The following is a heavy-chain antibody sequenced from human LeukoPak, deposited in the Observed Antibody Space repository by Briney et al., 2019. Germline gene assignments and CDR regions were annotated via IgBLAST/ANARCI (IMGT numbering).Heavy chain of an antibody. CDR3: AGDSRASGSAP. CDR2: ISSSGATK. Sequence: PGGSLRLSCAASGFTFNEMNWVRQAPGKGLEWISYISSSGATKYYADSVKGRFTISRDNAKNSLYLQMNSLRAEATPVYYCAGDSRASGSAPSGQATLVTVSS. D-gene: IGHD3-10*01. CDR1: GFTFNE. J-gene: IGHJ5*02. V-gene: IGHV3-48*03.